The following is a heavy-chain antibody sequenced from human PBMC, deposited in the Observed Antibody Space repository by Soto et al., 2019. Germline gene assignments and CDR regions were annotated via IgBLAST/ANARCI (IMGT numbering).Heavy chain of an antibody. V-gene: IGHV1-69*13. D-gene: IGHD2-2*02. CDR1: GGTFSSYA. J-gene: IGHJ6*02. Sequence: SVKVSCKASGGTFSSYAISWVRQAPGQGLEWMGGIIPIFGTANYAQKFQGRVTITADESTSTAYMELSSLRSEDTAVYYCATDIVVVPAAILDYYYYGMDVWGQGTTVTVSS. CDR2: IIPIFGTA. CDR3: ATDIVVVPAAILDYYYYGMDV.